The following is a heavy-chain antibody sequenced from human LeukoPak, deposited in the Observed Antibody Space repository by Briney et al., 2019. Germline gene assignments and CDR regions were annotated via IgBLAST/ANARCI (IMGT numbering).Heavy chain of an antibody. Sequence: GGSLRLSCAASGFTFSSYSMNWVRQAPGNGLEWVSYISSSSSTIYYADSVKGRFTISRDNAKNSLYLQMNSLRAEDTAVYYCAKDPVAGEDYWGQGTLVTVSS. CDR2: ISSSSSTI. V-gene: IGHV3-48*04. D-gene: IGHD3-16*01. CDR3: AKDPVAGEDY. J-gene: IGHJ4*02. CDR1: GFTFSSYS.